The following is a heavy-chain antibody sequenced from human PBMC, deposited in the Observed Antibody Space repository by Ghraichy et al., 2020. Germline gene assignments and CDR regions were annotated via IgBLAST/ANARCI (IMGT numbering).Heavy chain of an antibody. V-gene: IGHV1-46*01. Sequence: ASVKVSCKASGYTFTSYYMHWVRQAPGQGLEWMGIINPSGGSTSYAQKFQGRVTMTRDTSTSTVYMKLSSLRSEDTAVYYCARETTYYYDSSGFGYWGQGTLVTVSS. J-gene: IGHJ4*02. CDR2: INPSGGST. D-gene: IGHD3-22*01. CDR3: ARETTYYYDSSGFGY. CDR1: GYTFTSYY.